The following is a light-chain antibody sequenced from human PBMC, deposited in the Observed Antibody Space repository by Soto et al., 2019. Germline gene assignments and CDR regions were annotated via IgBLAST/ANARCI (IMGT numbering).Light chain of an antibody. Sequence: DIPMTQSPSSLSASVGDRVTITCRAGQGISNYLAWYQQKPGKVPKLLIYAASILQSGVPSRFSGIGSGTDFTLAIYSLQPEDVATYYCQEYNSAPWTFGQGTKVEIK. CDR2: AAS. CDR3: QEYNSAPWT. CDR1: QGISNY. J-gene: IGKJ1*01. V-gene: IGKV1-27*01.